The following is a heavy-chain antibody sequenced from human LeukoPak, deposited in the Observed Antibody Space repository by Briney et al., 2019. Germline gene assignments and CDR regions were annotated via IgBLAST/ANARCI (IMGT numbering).Heavy chain of an antibody. D-gene: IGHD2-21*02. CDR3: AKDGQIYCGGDCYSDY. Sequence: GGSLRLSCAASGFTFSSYAMSWVRQAPGKGLEWVSAISASGGSTYYAGSVKGRFTISRDNSKNTLYLQMNSLRAEDTAVYYCAKDGQIYCGGDCYSDYWGQGTLVTVSS. J-gene: IGHJ4*02. V-gene: IGHV3-23*01. CDR2: ISASGGST. CDR1: GFTFSSYA.